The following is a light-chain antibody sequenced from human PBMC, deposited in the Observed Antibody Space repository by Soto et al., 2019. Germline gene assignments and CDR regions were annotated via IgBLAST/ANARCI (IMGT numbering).Light chain of an antibody. CDR3: QQLSSYPST. V-gene: IGKV1-5*01. J-gene: IGKJ4*01. CDR2: HAS. CDR1: QIIIKW. Sequence: DIHMTQAPSTLPASVVYRVTVTCLAIQIIIKWLSVYHQKPGTAPKVLIYHASNLQSGVPSRFSGSGSGTDFTLTVSGLQPEDFATYYCQQLSSYPSTFGGGTKVDIK.